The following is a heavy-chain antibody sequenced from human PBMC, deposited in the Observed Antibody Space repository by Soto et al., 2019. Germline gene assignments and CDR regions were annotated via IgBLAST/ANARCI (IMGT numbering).Heavy chain of an antibody. Sequence: QIQLVQSGAEVKKPAASVKVSCKASGYTFTTHGISWVRQAPGQGLEWMGWVSGDNGHTNYAQSLQGRVTMTTDTSTNTAYMELRSLRSDDTAVYYCARDLGYCRSGTCYREWFDPWGQGTLVTVSS. J-gene: IGHJ5*02. D-gene: IGHD2-15*01. CDR2: VSGDNGHT. V-gene: IGHV1-18*01. CDR1: GYTFTTHG. CDR3: ARDLGYCRSGTCYREWFDP.